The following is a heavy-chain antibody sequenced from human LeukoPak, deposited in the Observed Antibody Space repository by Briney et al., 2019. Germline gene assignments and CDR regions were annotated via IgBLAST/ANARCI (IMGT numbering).Heavy chain of an antibody. CDR2: TYYRSKWFN. V-gene: IGHV6-1*01. CDR3: ARVEVAGAYWFDP. J-gene: IGHJ5*02. CDR1: GDSVSSNSAA. D-gene: IGHD6-19*01. Sequence: SQTLSLTCAISGDSVSSNSAAWNWIRQSPSRGLEWLGRTYYRSKWFNDYAISVKSRIAINPDTTKNQLSLQLNSVTPEDTAVYYCARVEVAGAYWFDPWSQGTLVTVSS.